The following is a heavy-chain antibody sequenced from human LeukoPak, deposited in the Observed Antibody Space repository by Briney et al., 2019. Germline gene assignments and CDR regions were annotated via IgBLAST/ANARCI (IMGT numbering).Heavy chain of an antibody. V-gene: IGHV3-33*08. J-gene: IGHJ4*02. Sequence: GRSLRLSCAASGFTFSSYDMHWVRQAPGKGLEWVAVIWLDGGNRYYADSVKGRFTISRDNSKNTLYLQLNSLRAEDTAVYYCARDSLDTQPRQTAGDIFDYWGQGTLVTVSS. CDR2: IWLDGGNR. CDR1: GFTFSSYD. D-gene: IGHD6-13*01. CDR3: ARDSLDTQPRQTAGDIFDY.